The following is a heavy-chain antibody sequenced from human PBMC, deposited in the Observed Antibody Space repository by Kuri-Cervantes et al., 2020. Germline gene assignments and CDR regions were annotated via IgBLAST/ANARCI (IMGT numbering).Heavy chain of an antibody. CDR2: IKQDGSEK. V-gene: IGHV3-7*03. CDR1: GFSFSSYW. Sequence: ETLSLTCAASGFSFSSYWMSWVRQTPGKGLEWVANIKQDGSEKYYVDSVKGRFTISRDNAKNSLYLQMNSLRAEDTAVYYCARDLTIFGVVPYYGMDVWGQGTTVTVSS. D-gene: IGHD3-3*01. J-gene: IGHJ6*02. CDR3: ARDLTIFGVVPYYGMDV.